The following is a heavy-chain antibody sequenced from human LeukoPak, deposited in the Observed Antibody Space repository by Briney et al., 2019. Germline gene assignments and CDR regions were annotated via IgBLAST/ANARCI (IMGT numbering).Heavy chain of an antibody. J-gene: IGHJ6*03. CDR2: INHSGST. Sequence: SETLSLTCAVYGGSFSGYYWSWIRQPPGKGLEWIGEINHSGSTNYNPSLKSRVTISVDTSKNQFSLKLSSVTAADTAVYYCARNTYYYGSGSYPFYYYYYMDVWGKGTTVTVSS. CDR1: GGSFSGYY. V-gene: IGHV4-34*01. CDR3: ARNTYYYGSGSYPFYYYYYMDV. D-gene: IGHD3-10*01.